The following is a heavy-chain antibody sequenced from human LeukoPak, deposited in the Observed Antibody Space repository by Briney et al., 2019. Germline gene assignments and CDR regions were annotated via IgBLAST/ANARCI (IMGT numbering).Heavy chain of an antibody. D-gene: IGHD3-10*01. CDR2: MNPNSRNT. V-gene: IGHV1-8*02. J-gene: IGHJ4*02. CDR3: ARGPLYGSGNYPGNY. Sequence: ASVKVSCKASGYTFTGYYMHWVRQATGQGLEWLGWMNPNSRNTGYAQKFQGRVTMTRNTSINTAYMELSSLRSEDTAVYYCARGPLYGSGNYPGNYWGQGTLVTVSS. CDR1: GYTFTGYY.